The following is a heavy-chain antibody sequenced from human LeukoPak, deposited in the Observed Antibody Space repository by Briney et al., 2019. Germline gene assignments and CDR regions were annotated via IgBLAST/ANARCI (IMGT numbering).Heavy chain of an antibody. CDR3: ARGHRIAVAGTGLGY. D-gene: IGHD6-19*01. CDR2: MNPNSGNT. J-gene: IGHJ4*02. Sequence: ASVKVSCKASGYTFTSYDINWVRQATGQGPEWMGWMNPNSGNTGYAQKFQGRVTMTRNTSISTAYMELSSLRSEDTAVYYCARGHRIAVAGTGLGYWGQGTLVTVSS. V-gene: IGHV1-8*01. CDR1: GYTFTSYD.